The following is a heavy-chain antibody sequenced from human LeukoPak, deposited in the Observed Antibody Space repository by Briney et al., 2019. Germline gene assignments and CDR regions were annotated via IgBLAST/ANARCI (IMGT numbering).Heavy chain of an antibody. CDR2: INSDGTDI. Sequence: GGSLRLSCAASGFTFSSYWMHWVRPAPGKGLEWVARINSDGTDISYGDSVKGRFTISRDNAKNTLYLQMNSLRVEDTAVYYCARVGYYDSSNYYAYFQHWGQGTLVTVSS. J-gene: IGHJ1*01. CDR1: GFTFSSYW. V-gene: IGHV3-74*01. CDR3: ARVGYYDSSNYYAYFQH. D-gene: IGHD3-22*01.